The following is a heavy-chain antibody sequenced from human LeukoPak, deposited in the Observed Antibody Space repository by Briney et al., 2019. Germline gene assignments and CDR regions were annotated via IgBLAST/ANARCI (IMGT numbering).Heavy chain of an antibody. J-gene: IGHJ4*02. Sequence: PGGSLRLSCAASGFTFSSYTLNWVRQAQGQGLEWVSAISSRSSNRYYADSVKGRFTISRDNAKNSLLLQINSLRAEDTAVYYCAVQRGLDYWSQGTLVTVSS. CDR3: AVQRGLDY. CDR2: ISSRSSNR. D-gene: IGHD3-22*01. V-gene: IGHV3-21*01. CDR1: GFTFSSYT.